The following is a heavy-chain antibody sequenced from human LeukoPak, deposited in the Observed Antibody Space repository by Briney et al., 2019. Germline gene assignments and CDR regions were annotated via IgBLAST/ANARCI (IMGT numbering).Heavy chain of an antibody. J-gene: IGHJ5*02. V-gene: IGHV3-23*01. CDR2: ISGGYGGT. CDR3: AKDLPSIAVAGYNWFDP. Sequence: PGGSLRLSCTASGFTFSHYAMTWVRQAPGKGLEWVSRISGGYGGTYYADSVKGRFTISRDNSKNTLYLQMNSLRAEDTAVYYCAKDLPSIAVAGYNWFDPWGQGTLVTVSS. CDR1: GFTFSHYA. D-gene: IGHD6-19*01.